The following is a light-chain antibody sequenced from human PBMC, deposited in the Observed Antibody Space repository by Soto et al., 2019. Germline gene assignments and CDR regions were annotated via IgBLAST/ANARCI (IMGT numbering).Light chain of an antibody. CDR1: QSVSSSY. J-gene: IGKJ1*01. Sequence: TQSTDTLSLSPGERATLSCRDSQSVSSSYLAWYQQRPGQAPRLLIYGASSRATGIPDRFSGSGSGTDFSLTISRLEPEDFAVYYCQQYGVSPRTFGQGTKVDIK. V-gene: IGKV3-20*01. CDR3: QQYGVSPRT. CDR2: GAS.